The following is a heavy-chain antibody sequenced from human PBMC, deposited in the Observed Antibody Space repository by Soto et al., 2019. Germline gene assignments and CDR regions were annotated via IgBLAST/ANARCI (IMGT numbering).Heavy chain of an antibody. J-gene: IGHJ4*02. CDR1: GYTFTSYA. V-gene: IGHV1-3*01. CDR2: INAGNGNT. D-gene: IGHD6-6*01. CDR3: ARARIAARIDFDY. Sequence: EASVKVSFKASGYTFTSYAMHWVRQAPGQRLEWMGWINAGNGNTKYSQKFQGRVTITRDTSASTAYMELSSLRSEDTAVYYCARARIAARIDFDYWGQGTQVTVSS.